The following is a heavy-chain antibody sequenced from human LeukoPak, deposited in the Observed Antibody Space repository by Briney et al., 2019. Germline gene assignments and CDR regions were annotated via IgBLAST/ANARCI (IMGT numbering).Heavy chain of an antibody. CDR3: AREVAVAEPYFDY. CDR1: GFTVSSNY. Sequence: GGSLRLSCAASGFTVSSNYMSWVRQAPGKGLEWVSVIYSGGSTYYADSVKGRFTISRDNSKSTLDLQMNSLRAEDTAVYYCAREVAVAEPYFDYWGQGTLVTVSS. CDR2: IYSGGST. V-gene: IGHV3-66*01. D-gene: IGHD6-19*01. J-gene: IGHJ4*02.